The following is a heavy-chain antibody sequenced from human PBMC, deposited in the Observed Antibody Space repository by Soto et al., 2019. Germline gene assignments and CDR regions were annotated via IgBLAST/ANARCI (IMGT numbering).Heavy chain of an antibody. V-gene: IGHV5-51*01. CDR3: ARSPYSSSWYYYYYGMDV. J-gene: IGHJ6*02. Sequence: GESLKISCKGSGYSFTSYWIDWVRQMPGKGLEWMGIIYPGDSDTRYSPSFQGQVTISADKSISTAYLQWSSLKASDTAMYYCARSPYSSSWYYYYYGMDVWGQGTTVTVSS. CDR1: GYSFTSYW. CDR2: IYPGDSDT. D-gene: IGHD6-13*01.